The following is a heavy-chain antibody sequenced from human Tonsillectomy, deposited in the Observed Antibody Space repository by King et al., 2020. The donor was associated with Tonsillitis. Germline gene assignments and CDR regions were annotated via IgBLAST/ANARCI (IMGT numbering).Heavy chain of an antibody. D-gene: IGHD6-6*01. J-gene: IGHJ4*01. CDR3: ASHVYSSLSEFDY. CDR2: ISGGSAFT. Sequence: VQLVESGGGLVKPGRSLRLSCAASGFTFSDHYMSWIRQAPGKGLEWLSYISGGSAFTNYADSVKGRFTISRDNAKNSLFLQMNSVSADDTDIYYCASHVYSSLSEFDYWGRGIMVTVSS. V-gene: IGHV3-11*06. CDR1: GFTFSDHY.